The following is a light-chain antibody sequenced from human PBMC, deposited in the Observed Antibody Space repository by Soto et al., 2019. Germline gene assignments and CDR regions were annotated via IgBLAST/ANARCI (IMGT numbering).Light chain of an antibody. J-gene: IGKJ2*01. CDR1: QSVSSSY. Sequence: EIVLTQSPGTLSLSPGERATLSCRASQSVSSSYLAWYQQKPGQAPRLLIYGASSRATGIPDRFSGSGSGTDFTLTISRLEPEDFAVYYCQHYGNSRYTFGQGTKLEIK. CDR2: GAS. V-gene: IGKV3-20*01. CDR3: QHYGNSRYT.